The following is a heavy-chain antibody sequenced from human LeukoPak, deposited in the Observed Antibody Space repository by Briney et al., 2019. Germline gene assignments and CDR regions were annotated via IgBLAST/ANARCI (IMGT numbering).Heavy chain of an antibody. J-gene: IGHJ4*02. V-gene: IGHV3-23*01. D-gene: IGHD3-3*01. CDR2: IRGGGGST. CDR1: GFTFSSYA. Sequence: AGGSLRLSCAASGFTFSSYAMSWVRQAPGKGLEWVSAIRGGGGSTYYADSAKGRFTISRANSKNTLYLQMNSRRAEDRAVYYCAEAWCYDFWSGYDYWGQGTLVTVSS. CDR3: AEAWCYDFWSGYDY.